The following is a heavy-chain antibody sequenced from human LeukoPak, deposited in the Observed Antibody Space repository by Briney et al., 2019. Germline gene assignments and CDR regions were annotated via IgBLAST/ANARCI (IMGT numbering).Heavy chain of an antibody. CDR2: MNPNSGNT. CDR1: GYTFTSYD. CDR3: ARDRGNTVFYYYYMDV. V-gene: IGHV1-8*01. J-gene: IGHJ6*03. Sequence: ASVKVSCKASGYTFTSYDINWVRQATGQGLEWMGWMNPNSGNTGYTQKFQGRVTITADKSTSTAYMELSSLRSEDTAVYYCARDRGNTVFYYYYMDVWGKGTTVTVSS. D-gene: IGHD3-10*01.